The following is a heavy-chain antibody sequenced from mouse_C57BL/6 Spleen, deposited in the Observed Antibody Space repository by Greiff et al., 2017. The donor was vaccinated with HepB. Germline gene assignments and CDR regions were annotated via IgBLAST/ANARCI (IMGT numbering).Heavy chain of an antibody. V-gene: IGHV1-55*01. CDR3: ARGGVHDGYYG. J-gene: IGHJ2*01. CDR2: IYPGSGST. D-gene: IGHD2-3*01. Sequence: QVQLKQSGAELVKPGASVKMSCKASGYTFTSYWITWVKQRPGQGLEWIGDIYPGSGSTNYNEKFKSKATLTVDTSSSTAYMQLSSLTSEDSAVYYCARGGVHDGYYGWGQGTTLTVSS. CDR1: GYTFTSYW.